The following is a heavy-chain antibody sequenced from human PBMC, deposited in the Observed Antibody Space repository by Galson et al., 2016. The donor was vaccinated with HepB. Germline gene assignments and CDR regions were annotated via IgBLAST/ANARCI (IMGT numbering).Heavy chain of an antibody. D-gene: IGHD3-10*01. CDR2: IWFDGSEK. Sequence: SLRLSCAASGFTFRSYGMHWFRQAPGKGLAWVAVIWFDGSEKYYADSVEGRFTISRDNSEKTLFLQMNSLRGDDTAVYYCARAVYSDTGGSSRYFDLWGRGTLVTVSS. J-gene: IGHJ2*01. CDR3: ARAVYSDTGGSSRYFDL. CDR1: GFTFRSYG. V-gene: IGHV3-33*01.